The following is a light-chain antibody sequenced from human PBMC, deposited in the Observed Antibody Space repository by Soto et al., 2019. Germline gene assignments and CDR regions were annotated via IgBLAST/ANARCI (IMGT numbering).Light chain of an antibody. V-gene: IGKV1-9*01. CDR3: QQLNSYPYT. CDR1: QGISSY. Sequence: IQLTQSPSSLSASVGDRVTITCRASQGISSYLAWYQQKPGKAPNLLIYDASTLQSGVPARFSGSGSGTDFTLTISSLQPEDFATYYCQQLNSYPYTFGQGTKLEIK. J-gene: IGKJ2*01. CDR2: DAS.